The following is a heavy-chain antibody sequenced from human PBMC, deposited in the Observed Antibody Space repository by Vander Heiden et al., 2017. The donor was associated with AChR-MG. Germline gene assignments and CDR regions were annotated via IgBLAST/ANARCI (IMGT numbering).Heavy chain of an antibody. D-gene: IGHD2-2*01. CDR2: IYYSGST. CDR3: ARGGYCSSTSCYPYYYYGMDV. Sequence: QVQLQESGPGLVKPSQTLSLTCTVSGGSISCGYSWSGIRQHPGKGLEWIGYIYYSGSTYYNPSLKSRVTISVDTSKNQFSLKLSSVTAADTAVYYCARGGYCSSTSCYPYYYYGMDVWGQGTTVTVSS. V-gene: IGHV4-31*03. J-gene: IGHJ6*02. CDR1: GGSISCGYS.